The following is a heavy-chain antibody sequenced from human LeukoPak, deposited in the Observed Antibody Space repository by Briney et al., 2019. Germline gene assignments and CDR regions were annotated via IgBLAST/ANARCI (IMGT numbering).Heavy chain of an antibody. CDR2: ISYDGSDK. V-gene: IGHV3-30*01. CDR1: GFTFSNYV. D-gene: IGHD1-26*01. J-gene: IGHJ4*02. Sequence: GKSLRLSCAASGFTFSNYVLHWVRQAPGKGLEWVAVISYDGSDKYYADSVKGRFTISRDNSKNTLYLQMNSLRPEDAAVYYCARLGGISDYWGQGTLVTVSS. CDR3: ARLGGISDY.